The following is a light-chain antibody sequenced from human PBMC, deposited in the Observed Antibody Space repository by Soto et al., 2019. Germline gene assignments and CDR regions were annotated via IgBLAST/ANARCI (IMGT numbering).Light chain of an antibody. V-gene: IGKV3-20*01. J-gene: IGKJ4*01. Sequence: EIVWTQSPGTLSLSPGERATLSCRSSQSVRSSYFAWYQQKPGQAPRLLIFGASTRAPGIPDRFSGSGSGTDFTLTISKLEPEDFALFYCQQYGNSPLTFGGGTKVDI. CDR3: QQYGNSPLT. CDR2: GAS. CDR1: QSVRSSY.